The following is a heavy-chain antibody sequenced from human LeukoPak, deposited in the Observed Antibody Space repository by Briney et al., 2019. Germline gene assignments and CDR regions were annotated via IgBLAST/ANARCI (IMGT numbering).Heavy chain of an antibody. V-gene: IGHV1-24*01. D-gene: IGHD1-26*01. J-gene: IGHJ4*02. CDR3: ATDLSGTYGFW. Sequence: XXVKVSCKVSGYTLTELSMHWVRQAPGKGLEWMGGFDPEDGETIYAQKFQVRVTMTEDTSTDTAYMELSSLRSEDTAVYYCATDLSGTYGFWWGQGTLVTVSS. CDR1: GYTLTELS. CDR2: FDPEDGET.